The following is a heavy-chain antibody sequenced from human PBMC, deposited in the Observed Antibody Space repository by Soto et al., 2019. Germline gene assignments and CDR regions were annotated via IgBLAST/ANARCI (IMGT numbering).Heavy chain of an antibody. J-gene: IGHJ4*02. D-gene: IGHD2-8*01. CDR2: IGGSSGHI. CDR1: GFTFSSYS. V-gene: IGHV3-21*01. CDR3: ARTNGAYSNYFDY. Sequence: EVQLVESGGGLVKPGGSLRLSCAASGFTFSSYSMVWVRQAPEKGLEWVSSIGGSSGHIYYADSLKGRFTISGDNAKNSLYLQMNSLRVDDTAVYYCARTNGAYSNYFDYWGQGPLVTVSS.